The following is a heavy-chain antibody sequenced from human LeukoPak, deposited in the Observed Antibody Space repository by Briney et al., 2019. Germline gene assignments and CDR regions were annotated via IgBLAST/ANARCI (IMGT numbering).Heavy chain of an antibody. CDR2: ISYDGGNK. J-gene: IGHJ4*02. Sequence: GGSLRLSCAASGFTFSSYAMHWVRQAPGKGLEWVAVISYDGGNKYYADSVKGRFTISRDNSKNTLYLQMNSLRAEDTAVYYCARETTVTTSFLDYWGQGTLVTVSS. V-gene: IGHV3-30*01. CDR1: GFTFSSYA. CDR3: ARETTVTTSFLDY. D-gene: IGHD4-11*01.